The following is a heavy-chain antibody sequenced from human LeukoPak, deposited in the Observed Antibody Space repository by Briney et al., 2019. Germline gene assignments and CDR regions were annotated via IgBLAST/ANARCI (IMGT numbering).Heavy chain of an antibody. J-gene: IGHJ4*02. CDR3: ARDPYYCGSGSYLVL. D-gene: IGHD3-10*01. CDR2: ISAYNGNT. V-gene: IGHV1-18*01. Sequence: ASVKVSCKPSGYTFTSYGISSVRQAPGQGLEWMGWISAYNGNTNYAQKLQGRVTMTTDTSTSTAYMELRSLRSDDTAVYYCARDPYYCGSGSYLVLWGQGTLVTVSS. CDR1: GYTFTSYG.